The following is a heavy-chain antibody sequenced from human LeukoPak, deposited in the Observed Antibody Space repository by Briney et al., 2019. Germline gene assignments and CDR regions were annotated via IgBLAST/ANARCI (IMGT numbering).Heavy chain of an antibody. Sequence: SQTLSLTCAISGDSVSSNSAAWNWIRQSPSRGLEWLGRTYYRSKWYNDYAVSVKSRITINPDTSKNQFSLQLNSVTPEDTAVYYCARDKWHSSSWFYYYYGMDVWGQGTTVTVSS. CDR2: TYYRSKWYN. V-gene: IGHV6-1*01. CDR1: GDSVSSNSAA. D-gene: IGHD6-13*01. J-gene: IGHJ6*02. CDR3: ARDKWHSSSWFYYYYGMDV.